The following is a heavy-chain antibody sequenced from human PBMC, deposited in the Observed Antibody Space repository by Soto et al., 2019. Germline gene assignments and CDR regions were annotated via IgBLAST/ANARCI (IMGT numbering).Heavy chain of an antibody. CDR1: GFTFSSYA. CDR2: ISGSGGTT. CDR3: AKPLGGIPAAAPYGVDV. D-gene: IGHD2-2*01. V-gene: IGHV3-23*01. J-gene: IGHJ6*02. Sequence: PGGSLRLSCAASGFTFSSYAMSWVRQAPGKGPEWVSTISGSGGTTYYADSVKGRFTISRDNSKSTLYLQMNSLRAEDTAVYSCAKPLGGIPAAAPYGVDVWGQGTTVTVSS.